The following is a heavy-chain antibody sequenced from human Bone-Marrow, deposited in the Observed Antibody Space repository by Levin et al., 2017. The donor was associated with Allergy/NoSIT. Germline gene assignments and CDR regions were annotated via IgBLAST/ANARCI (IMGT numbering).Heavy chain of an antibody. CDR3: ARDPGGLDFDY. Sequence: KPSETLSLTCAISGDSVSSNSVAWNWIRQSPSRGLEWLGRTYYRSTWYNDYAVSVKGRISINPDTSKNQFSLQLNSMTPEDTAVYYCARDPGGLDFDYWGQGTLVTVSS. CDR2: TYYRSTWYN. CDR1: GDSVSSNSVA. V-gene: IGHV6-1*01. J-gene: IGHJ4*02.